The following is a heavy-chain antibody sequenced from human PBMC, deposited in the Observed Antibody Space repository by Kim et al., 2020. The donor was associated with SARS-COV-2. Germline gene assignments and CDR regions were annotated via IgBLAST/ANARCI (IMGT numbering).Heavy chain of an antibody. V-gene: IGHV7-4-1*02. J-gene: IGHJ6*04. D-gene: IGHD6-13*01. CDR3: ARIRALEQQLVRDLKRYYYYGMDF. CDR1: GYTFTSYA. Sequence: ASVKVSCKASGYTFTSYAMNWVRQAPGQGLEWMGWINTNNGNPTYAQGFTGRFVFSLDTSASTAYLQISSLKAEDTAVYYCARIRALEQQLVRDLKRYYYYGMDFWREATTVTDSS. CDR2: INTNNGNP.